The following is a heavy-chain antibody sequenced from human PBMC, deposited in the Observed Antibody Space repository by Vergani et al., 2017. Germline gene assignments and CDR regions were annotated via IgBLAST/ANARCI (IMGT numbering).Heavy chain of an antibody. Sequence: QVQLVQSGAEVKKPGSSVKVSCKASGGTFSSYAISWVRQAPGQGLEWMGRIIPILGIANYAQKFQGRVTITADKSTSTAYMELSSLRAEDTAVYYCARDRIAAAGSYGMDVWGQGTTVTVSS. CDR1: GGTFSSYA. CDR3: ARDRIAAAGSYGMDV. D-gene: IGHD6-13*01. J-gene: IGHJ6*02. CDR2: IIPILGIA. V-gene: IGHV1-69*04.